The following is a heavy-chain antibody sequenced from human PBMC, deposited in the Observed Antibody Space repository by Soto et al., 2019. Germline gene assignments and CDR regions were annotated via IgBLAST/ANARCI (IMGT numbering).Heavy chain of an antibody. D-gene: IGHD2-2*01. Sequence: EVQLLESGGGLVQPGGSRELPCAASGFTFSAFPLSWVAQAPGKGLEWVSAISGSGGSTYYADSVKGRFTISRDNSKNTLYLQMNSLRAEDTAVYYCAKSFVVSYMDVWGKGTTVTVSS. V-gene: IGHV3-23*01. CDR2: ISGSGGST. CDR1: GFTFSAFP. CDR3: AKSFVVSYMDV. J-gene: IGHJ6*03.